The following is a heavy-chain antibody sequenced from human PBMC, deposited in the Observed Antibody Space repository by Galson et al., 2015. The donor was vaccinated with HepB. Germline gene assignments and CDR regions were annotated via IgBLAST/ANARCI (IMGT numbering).Heavy chain of an antibody. CDR2: ISAYNGNT. D-gene: IGHD6-19*01. CDR1: GYTFTSYG. CDR3: AQSVAAPGYFDY. Sequence: SVKVSCKASGYTFTSYGISWVRQAPGQGLEWMGWISAYNGNTNYAQKLQGRVTMTTDTSTSTAFMELRSLRSGDTAVYYCAQSVAAPGYFDYWGQGTLVTVSS. V-gene: IGHV1-18*01. J-gene: IGHJ4*02.